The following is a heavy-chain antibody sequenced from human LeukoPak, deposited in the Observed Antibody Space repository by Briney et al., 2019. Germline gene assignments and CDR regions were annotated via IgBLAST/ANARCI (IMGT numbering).Heavy chain of an antibody. D-gene: IGHD2-2*01. J-gene: IGHJ6*02. CDR1: GYTFTSYD. CDR3: ASGGHIVVVPAATPGMDV. Sequence: GASVKVSCKASGYTFTSYDINWVRQATGQGLEWMGWMNPNSGNTGYAQKFQGRVTMTWNTSISTAYMELSSLRSEDTAVYYCASGGHIVVVPAATPGMDVWGQGTTVTVSS. CDR2: MNPNSGNT. V-gene: IGHV1-8*01.